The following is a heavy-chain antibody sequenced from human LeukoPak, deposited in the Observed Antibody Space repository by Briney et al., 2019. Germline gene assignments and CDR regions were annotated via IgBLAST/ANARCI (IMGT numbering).Heavy chain of an antibody. CDR1: GFTFSSYS. CDR2: TSSSSSYI. CDR3: ARYWSSSWYNAFDI. D-gene: IGHD6-13*01. V-gene: IGHV3-21*01. J-gene: IGHJ3*02. Sequence: KPGGSLRLTCAVSGFTFSSYSMNWVRQAPGKGLEWLSSTSSSSSYIYYADSVKCRSTISRDNAKNSLYLQMNSLRAEDTAVYYCARYWSSSWYNAFDIWGQGTMVTVSS.